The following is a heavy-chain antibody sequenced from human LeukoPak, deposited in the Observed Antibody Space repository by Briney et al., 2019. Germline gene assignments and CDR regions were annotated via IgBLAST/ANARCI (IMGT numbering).Heavy chain of an antibody. CDR2: IYPGDSDT. CDR3: ARQPNYGSGLNWLDP. D-gene: IGHD3-10*01. CDR1: GYSFTSYW. V-gene: IGHV5-51*01. Sequence: GESLKISCKGSGYSFTSYWIGWVRQMPGKGLEWMGIIYPGDSDTRYSPSFQGQVTISADKSISTAYLQWSSLKASDTAMYYCARQPNYGSGLNWLDPWGQGTLVTVSS. J-gene: IGHJ5*02.